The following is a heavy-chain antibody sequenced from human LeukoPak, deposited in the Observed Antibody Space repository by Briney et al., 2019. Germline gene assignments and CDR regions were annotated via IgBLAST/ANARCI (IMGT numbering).Heavy chain of an antibody. D-gene: IGHD6-19*01. CDR2: IHSSGTIK. J-gene: IGHJ4*02. CDR1: GFPFSIYE. Sequence: GGSLRLSCAVSGFPFSIYEMNWVRQAPGKGLEWVSNIHSSGTIKYYADSVKGRFSISRDNAKSSLYLQMNSLRVEDTAVYYCALLAVACDFDYWGQGALVTVSS. CDR3: ALLAVACDFDY. V-gene: IGHV3-48*03.